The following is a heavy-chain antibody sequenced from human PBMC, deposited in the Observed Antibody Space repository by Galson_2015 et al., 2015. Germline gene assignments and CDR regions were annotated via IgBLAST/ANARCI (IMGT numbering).Heavy chain of an antibody. CDR2: ISYDGSNK. Sequence: SLRLSCAASGFTFSSYGMHWVRQAPGKGLEWVAVISYDGSNKYYADSVKGRFTISRDNSKNTLYLQMNSLRAEDTAVYYCAKGSGQQLVQEYWGQGTLVTVSS. D-gene: IGHD6-13*01. V-gene: IGHV3-30*18. CDR3: AKGSGQQLVQEY. J-gene: IGHJ4*02. CDR1: GFTFSSYG.